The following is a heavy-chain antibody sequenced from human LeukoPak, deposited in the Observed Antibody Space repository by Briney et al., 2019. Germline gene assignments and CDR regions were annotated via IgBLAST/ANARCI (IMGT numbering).Heavy chain of an antibody. V-gene: IGHV4-34*01. CDR3: ARRYYYGSGSYYDY. CDR2: IDHSGST. Sequence: SETLSLTCAVYGGSFSTYFWSWIRQPPGKGLEWIGEIDHSGSTNYNPSLKSRVTISVDTSKNQFSLKLTSVTAADTAVYYCARRYYYGSGSYYDYWGQGTLVTVSS. D-gene: IGHD3-10*01. J-gene: IGHJ4*02. CDR1: GGSFSTYF.